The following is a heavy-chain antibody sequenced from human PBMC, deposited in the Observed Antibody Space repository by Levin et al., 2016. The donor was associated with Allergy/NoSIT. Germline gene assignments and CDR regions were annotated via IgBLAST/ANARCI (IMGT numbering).Heavy chain of an antibody. V-gene: IGHV4-31*02. CDR2: IHHSGST. CDR3: ARGGETPTVVVVPAARARFDP. J-gene: IGHJ5*02. D-gene: IGHD2-2*01. Sequence: RQAPGKGLEWMGYIHHSGSTYYNPSLKSRLKISVDTSKNQISLKLTSVTAADTAVYFCARGGETPTVVVVPAARARFDPWGQGALVTVSS.